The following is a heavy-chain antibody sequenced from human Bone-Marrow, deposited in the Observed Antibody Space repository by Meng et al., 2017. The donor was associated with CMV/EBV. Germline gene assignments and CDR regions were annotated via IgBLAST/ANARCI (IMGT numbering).Heavy chain of an antibody. J-gene: IGHJ4*02. CDR2: ISSSSSYI. V-gene: IGHV3-21*01. Sequence: GESLKISCAASGFTFSSYSMNWVRQAPGKGLEWVSSISSSSSYIYYADSVKGRFTISRDNAKNSLYLQMNSLRVEDTAVYYCARHRLYSFDYWGLGTLVTVSS. CDR1: GFTFSSYS. D-gene: IGHD2-21*01. CDR3: ARHRLYSFDY.